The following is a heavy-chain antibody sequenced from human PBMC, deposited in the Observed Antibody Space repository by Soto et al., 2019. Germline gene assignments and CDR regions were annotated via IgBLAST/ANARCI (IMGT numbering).Heavy chain of an antibody. V-gene: IGHV5-10-1*01. CDR3: ARPFFGVVSLDAFDI. Sequence: LGESLKISCKGSGYTFTSSWISWVRRMPGKGLEWMGRIDPSDSYTNYSPSFQGHVTISADKSISTAYLQWSSLKASDTAMYYCARPFFGVVSLDAFDIWGQGTMVTDSS. J-gene: IGHJ3*02. D-gene: IGHD3-3*01. CDR2: IDPSDSYT. CDR1: GYTFTSSW.